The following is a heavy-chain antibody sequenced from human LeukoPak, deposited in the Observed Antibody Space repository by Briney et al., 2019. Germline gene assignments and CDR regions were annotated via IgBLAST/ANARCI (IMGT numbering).Heavy chain of an antibody. CDR2: IFYTGST. V-gene: IGHV4-59*12. Sequence: SETLSLTCTVSGASINDYYWTWIRQPPGRGLVWIGDIFYTGSTTYNPSLKSRVTMSLDTSKNQFSLQLNSVTPEDTAVYYCARGEWELLSHYWYFDLWGRGTLVTVSS. CDR3: ARGEWELLSHYWYFDL. J-gene: IGHJ2*01. CDR1: GASINDYY. D-gene: IGHD1-26*01.